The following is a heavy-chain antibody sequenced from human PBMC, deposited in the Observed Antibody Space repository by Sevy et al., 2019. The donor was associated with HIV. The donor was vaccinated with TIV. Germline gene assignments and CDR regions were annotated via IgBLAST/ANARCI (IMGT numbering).Heavy chain of an antibody. V-gene: IGHV3-30*04. Sequence: GGSLRLSCTVSGFIFSNFAMHWVRQAPGKELEWVAVTSYDGSHNYYADSVKGRFTVSRDNSRNILSLEMSSLTRDDTAVYYCARGENDDEFFQYWGQGTLVTVSS. D-gene: IGHD1-26*01. CDR3: ARGENDDEFFQY. J-gene: IGHJ1*01. CDR2: TSYDGSHN. CDR1: GFIFSNFA.